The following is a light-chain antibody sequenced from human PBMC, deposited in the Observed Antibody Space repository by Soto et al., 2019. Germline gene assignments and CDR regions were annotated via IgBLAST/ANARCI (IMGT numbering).Light chain of an antibody. CDR2: DAS. Sequence: EIVLTQSPATLSLSPGERATLSCRASQSVSSYLVWYQQKPGQAPRLLIYDASNRATGIPARFSGSGSGTDVTLTISSLEPEDFAVYYCQQRSNWVYTFGQGTKREIK. CDR3: QQRSNWVYT. J-gene: IGKJ2*01. CDR1: QSVSSY. V-gene: IGKV3-11*01.